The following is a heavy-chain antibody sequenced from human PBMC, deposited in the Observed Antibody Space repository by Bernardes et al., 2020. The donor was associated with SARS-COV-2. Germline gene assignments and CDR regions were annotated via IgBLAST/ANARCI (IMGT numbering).Heavy chain of an antibody. D-gene: IGHD6-13*01. V-gene: IGHV3-66*01. Sequence: GGSLRLSCAASGFTVSSNYMSWVRQAPGKGLEWVSVIYSGGSTYYADSVKGRFTISRDNSKNTLYLQMNSLRAEDTAVYYCARDQEGAAAGILYWYFDLWGRGTLVTVSS. J-gene: IGHJ2*01. CDR1: GFTVSSNY. CDR3: ARDQEGAAAGILYWYFDL. CDR2: IYSGGST.